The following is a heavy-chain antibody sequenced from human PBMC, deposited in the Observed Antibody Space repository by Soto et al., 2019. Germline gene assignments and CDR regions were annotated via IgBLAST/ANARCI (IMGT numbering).Heavy chain of an antibody. CDR3: ARDGGIAARHYYGMDV. D-gene: IGHD6-6*01. CDR1: GASISSGDYS. Sequence: PSETLSLTCTVSGASISSGDYSWSWIRQSPGKGLQWIGYIYDSGSSYYNPSLKSRVTISVDTSKNQFSLKLSSVTAADTAVYYCARDGGIAARHYYGMDVWGQGTTVTVSS. J-gene: IGHJ6*02. CDR2: IYDSGSS. V-gene: IGHV4-30-4*01.